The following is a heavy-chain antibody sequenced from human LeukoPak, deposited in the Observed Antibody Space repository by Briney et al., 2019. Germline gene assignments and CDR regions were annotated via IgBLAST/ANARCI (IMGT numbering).Heavy chain of an antibody. V-gene: IGHV3-30-3*01. CDR2: ISYDGRQK. CDR1: GFTFSEYA. CDR3: ARVFLERLTSGYFDN. D-gene: IGHD3-3*01. Sequence: GGSLRLSCAASGFTFSEYAMHWVRQAPGKGLEWVAVISYDGRQKYYGDSVKGRFTTSRDNPKNTLYLQMNSLRDDDTAVYYCARVFLERLTSGYFDNWGQGTLVTVS. J-gene: IGHJ4*03.